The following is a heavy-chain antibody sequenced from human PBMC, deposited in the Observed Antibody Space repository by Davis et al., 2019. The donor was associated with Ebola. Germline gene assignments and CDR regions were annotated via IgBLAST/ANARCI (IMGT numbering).Heavy chain of an antibody. Sequence: GGSLRLSCVRSGFTFGTYGMNWVRPGPGKGLEWIAHISASGGPIYYADSVKGRFSISRDNAKNSLYLQMDSLTDEDTAVYYCARGINVVTAMRFDYWGQGTLVTVSS. CDR1: GFTFGTYG. J-gene: IGHJ4*02. D-gene: IGHD2-21*02. CDR2: ISASGGPI. V-gene: IGHV3-48*02. CDR3: ARGINVVTAMRFDY.